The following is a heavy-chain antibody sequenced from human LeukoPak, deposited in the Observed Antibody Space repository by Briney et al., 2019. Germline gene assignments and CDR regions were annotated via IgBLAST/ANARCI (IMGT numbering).Heavy chain of an antibody. V-gene: IGHV4-39*07. CDR2: IYYSGST. CDR3: ARVPRGDYYDSSGREFDY. Sequence: SETLSLTCTVSGGSISSSSYYWGWIRQPPGKGLEWIGSIYYSGSTYYNPSLKSRVTISVDTSKNQFSLKLSSVTAADTAVYYCARVPRGDYYDSSGREFDYWGQGTLVTVSS. J-gene: IGHJ4*02. D-gene: IGHD3-22*01. CDR1: GGSISSSSYY.